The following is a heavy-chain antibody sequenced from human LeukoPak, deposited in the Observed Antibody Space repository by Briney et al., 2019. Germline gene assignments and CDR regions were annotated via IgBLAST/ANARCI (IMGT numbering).Heavy chain of an antibody. V-gene: IGHV3-7*01. D-gene: IGHD2-2*01. CDR2: IKQDGSEK. CDR3: ARIMVPAAINCFDY. Sequence: PGGSLRLSCAASGFTFSSYWMSWVRQAPGKGLEWVANIKQDGSEKYYVDSVKGRFTISRDNAKNSLYLQMNSLRAEDTAVYYCARIMVPAAINCFDYWGQGTLVTVSS. J-gene: IGHJ4*02. CDR1: GFTFSSYW.